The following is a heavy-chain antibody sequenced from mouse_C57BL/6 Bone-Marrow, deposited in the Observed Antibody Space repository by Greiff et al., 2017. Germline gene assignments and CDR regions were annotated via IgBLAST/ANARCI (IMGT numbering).Heavy chain of an antibody. Sequence: EVQVVESGGGLVKPGGSLKLSCAASGFTFSSYTMSWVRQTPEKRLEWVATISGGGGNTYYPDSVKGRFTISRDNAKNTLYLQMSSLRSEDTALYYCARPSTDWYFDVWGTGTTVTVSS. CDR3: ARPSTDWYFDV. CDR2: ISGGGGNT. D-gene: IGHD5-1*01. CDR1: GFTFSSYT. J-gene: IGHJ1*03. V-gene: IGHV5-9*01.